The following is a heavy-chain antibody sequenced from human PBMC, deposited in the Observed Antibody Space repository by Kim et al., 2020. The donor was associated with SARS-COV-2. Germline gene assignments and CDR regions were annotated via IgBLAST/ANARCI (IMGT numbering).Heavy chain of an antibody. Sequence: SVKVSCKASGGTFSSYAISWVRQAPGQGLEWMGRIIPILGIANYAQKFQGRVTITADKSTSTAYMELSSLRSEDTAVYYCARGRGSGSYYGALDYWGQGTLVTVSS. CDR1: GGTFSSYA. V-gene: IGHV1-69*04. D-gene: IGHD3-10*01. J-gene: IGHJ4*02. CDR3: ARGRGSGSYYGALDY. CDR2: IIPILGIA.